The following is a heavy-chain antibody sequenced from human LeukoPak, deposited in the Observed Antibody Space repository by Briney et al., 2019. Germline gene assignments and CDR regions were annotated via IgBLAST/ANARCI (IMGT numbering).Heavy chain of an antibody. J-gene: IGHJ4*02. D-gene: IGHD6-19*01. V-gene: IGHV4-34*01. Sequence: SETLSLTCAVYGGSFSGYCWSWIRQPPGKGLEWIGEINHSGSTNYNPSLKSRVTISVDTSKNQFSLKLSSVTAADTAVYYCARGQQWLVSFDYWGQGTLVTVSS. CDR1: GGSFSGYC. CDR3: ARGQQWLVSFDY. CDR2: INHSGST.